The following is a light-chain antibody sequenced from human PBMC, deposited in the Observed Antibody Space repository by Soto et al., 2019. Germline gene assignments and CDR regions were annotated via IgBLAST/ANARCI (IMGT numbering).Light chain of an antibody. V-gene: IGKV3-20*01. CDR2: GAS. Sequence: EIVLTQSPGTLSLSPGERATLSCRASQSVSSSYLAWYQQKPGQAPGHLIYGASSRATGIQDRFSGGGSGTDFTLSISRLEPEDFAVYYCQHYGSSPVAFGQGTKLEL. CDR1: QSVSSSY. J-gene: IGKJ2*01. CDR3: QHYGSSPVA.